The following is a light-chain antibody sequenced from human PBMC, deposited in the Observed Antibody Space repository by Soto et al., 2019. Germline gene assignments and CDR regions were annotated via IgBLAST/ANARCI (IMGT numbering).Light chain of an antibody. Sequence: QTVVTQEPSFSVSPGGTVTLTCALSSGSVSTNNCPSWCQQTPGQPPRTLIFRTNTRSSGVPDRFSGSILGSKAALTITGAQADDESDYYCVLYMGRGIWVFGGGTKLTVL. CDR2: RTN. V-gene: IGLV8-61*01. CDR3: VLYMGRGIWV. CDR1: SGSVSTNNC. J-gene: IGLJ3*02.